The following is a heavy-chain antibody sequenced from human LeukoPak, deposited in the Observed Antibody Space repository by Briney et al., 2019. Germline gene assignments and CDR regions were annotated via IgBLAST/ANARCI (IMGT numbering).Heavy chain of an antibody. J-gene: IGHJ5*02. V-gene: IGHV1-46*01. D-gene: IGHD6-19*01. CDR3: ASEVAGTGWFDP. Sequence: GASVKVSCKASGYTFTSYYMHWVRQAPGQGLEWMGIINPSGGSTSYAQKFQGRVTMTRDTSTSTVYMELSSLRSEDTAAYYCASEVAGTGWFDPWGQGTLVTVSS. CDR1: GYTFTSYY. CDR2: INPSGGST.